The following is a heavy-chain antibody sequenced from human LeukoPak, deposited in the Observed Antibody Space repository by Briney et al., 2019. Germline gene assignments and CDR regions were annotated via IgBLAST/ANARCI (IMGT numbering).Heavy chain of an antibody. V-gene: IGHV3-11*01. CDR2: ISISGSTI. Sequence: GGSLRLSCAASGLTFSDYYVSWIRHAPGKGLEWVSYISISGSTISYADSVKGRCTISRANAKNSLYFQMNSPKAAATAADYCCRVLVLSYGVLDSWGQGALVTVSP. CDR1: GLTFSDYY. J-gene: IGHJ3*01. CDR3: CRVLVLSYGVLDS. D-gene: IGHD3-16*01.